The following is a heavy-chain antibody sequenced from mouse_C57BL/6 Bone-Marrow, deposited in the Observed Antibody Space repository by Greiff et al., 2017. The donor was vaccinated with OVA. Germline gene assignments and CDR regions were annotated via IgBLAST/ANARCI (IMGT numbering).Heavy chain of an antibody. J-gene: IGHJ2*01. CDR2: IYPYNGVS. CDR1: GYSFTGYY. D-gene: IGHD3-3*01. V-gene: IGHV1-31*01. Sequence: EVKLMESGPELVKPGASVKISCKVSGYSFTGYYMHWVKQSHGNILDWIGYIYPYNGVSSYKQKFTGKATLTVDTSYSTAYMEFRRLTSWNSAVYYGARGTGFDYWGRGTALTVSS. CDR3: ARGTGFDY.